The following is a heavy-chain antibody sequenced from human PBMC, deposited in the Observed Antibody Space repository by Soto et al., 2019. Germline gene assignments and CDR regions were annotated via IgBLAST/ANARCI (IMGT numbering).Heavy chain of an antibody. J-gene: IGHJ6*02. CDR2: ISYDGSNK. CDR1: GFTFSSYG. CDR3: AKDLLGPGRAYGMDV. Sequence: QVQLVESGGGVVQPGRSLRLSCAASGFTFSSYGMHWVRQAPSKGLEWVAVISYDGSNKYYADSVKGRFTISRDNSTNTLYLQMNSLRAEDRAVYYCAKDLLGPGRAYGMDVWGQGTTVTVSS. D-gene: IGHD7-27*01. V-gene: IGHV3-30*18.